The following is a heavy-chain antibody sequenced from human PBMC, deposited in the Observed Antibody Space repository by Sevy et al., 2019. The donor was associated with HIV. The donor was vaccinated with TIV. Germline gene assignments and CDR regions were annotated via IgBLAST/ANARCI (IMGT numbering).Heavy chain of an antibody. CDR2: IYPGESET. Sequence: GESLKISCKGSGYSFTSYWIGWVRQMPGKGLEWMGIIYPGESETRHSPAFQGQVTISANKSISTAYLQWSSLKASETAMYYCARRITIFGVVIKEDAFDIWGQGTMVTVSS. CDR3: ARRITIFGVVIKEDAFDI. J-gene: IGHJ3*02. V-gene: IGHV5-51*01. D-gene: IGHD3-3*01. CDR1: GYSFTSYW.